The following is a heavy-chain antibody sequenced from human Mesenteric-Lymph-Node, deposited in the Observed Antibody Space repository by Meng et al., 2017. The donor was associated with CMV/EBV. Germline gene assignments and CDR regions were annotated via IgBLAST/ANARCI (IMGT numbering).Heavy chain of an antibody. D-gene: IGHD6-25*01. CDR3: ASLEGKAASLDY. CDR2: ISSNGNTK. V-gene: IGHV3-48*03. Sequence: GGSLRLSCSVSGFSFSSYDMSWVRQAPGKGLEWLSFISSNGNTKYHADSVKGRFTISRDNAKQSLYLQMNSLRVEDTALYYCASLEGKAASLDYWGQGTLVTVSS. J-gene: IGHJ4*02. CDR1: GFSFSSYD.